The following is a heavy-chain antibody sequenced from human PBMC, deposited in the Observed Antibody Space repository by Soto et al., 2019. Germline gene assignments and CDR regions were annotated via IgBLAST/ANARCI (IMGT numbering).Heavy chain of an antibody. CDR3: ARGLPYDSSGYFFDY. Sequence: GGSLRLSCAASGFTFSSYGMHWVRQAPGKGLEWVALVSYHGTNKYYGDSVNGRFTISRDNSKNTLYLQMNSLRAEDTAVYYCARGLPYDSSGYFFDYWGQGTLVTVSS. D-gene: IGHD3-22*01. CDR1: GFTFSSYG. V-gene: IGHV3-30*03. J-gene: IGHJ4*02. CDR2: VSYHGTNK.